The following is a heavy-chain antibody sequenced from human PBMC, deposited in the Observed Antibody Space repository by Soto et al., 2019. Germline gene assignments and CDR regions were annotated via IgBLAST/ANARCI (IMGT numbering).Heavy chain of an antibody. J-gene: IGHJ4*02. Sequence: QVQLVQSGAEVKKPGASVKVSCKASGYTFTRYAMHWVRQAPGQRLEWMGWINAGNGNTKYSQKFQGRVTITRDTSASTAYMERSSLRSEDTAVYYCARDLAYGIPDYWGQGTLVTVSS. V-gene: IGHV1-3*01. CDR3: ARDLAYGIPDY. CDR2: INAGNGNT. CDR1: GYTFTRYA. D-gene: IGHD2-21*01.